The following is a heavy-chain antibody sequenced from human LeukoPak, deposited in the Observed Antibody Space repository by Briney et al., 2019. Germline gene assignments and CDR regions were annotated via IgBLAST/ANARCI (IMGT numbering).Heavy chain of an antibody. J-gene: IGHJ3*01. CDR2: ISISVTTI. CDR1: GFTFSYYE. V-gene: IGHV3-48*03. D-gene: IGHD2-15*01. Sequence: GGSLRLSCAASGFTFSYYEMNWVRQAPGKGLEWVSYISISVTTINYADSVKGRFTISRDNAKYSLYLQMNSLRAEDTAVYYCARGGYCSGGICYSYNAFDVWGQGTMVTVSS. CDR3: ARGGYCSGGICYSYNAFDV.